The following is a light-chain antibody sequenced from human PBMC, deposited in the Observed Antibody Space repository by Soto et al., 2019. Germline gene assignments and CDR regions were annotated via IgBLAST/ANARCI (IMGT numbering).Light chain of an antibody. CDR3: QQYGSSPKVT. Sequence: IVLTQSPGTLSLSPGERATLSCRASQSVSSSYLAWYQQKPGQAPRLLIYGASSRATGIPDRFSGSGSGTDFTLTISRLEPEDVAVYYCQQYGSSPKVTFGGGTKVEIK. CDR2: GAS. J-gene: IGKJ4*01. CDR1: QSVSSSY. V-gene: IGKV3-20*01.